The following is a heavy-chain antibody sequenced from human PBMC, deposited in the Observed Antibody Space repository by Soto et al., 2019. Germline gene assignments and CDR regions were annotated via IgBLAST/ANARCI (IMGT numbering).Heavy chain of an antibody. J-gene: IGHJ4*02. CDR3: ARDDCFGATCYIGDY. V-gene: IGHV1-18*01. D-gene: IGHD2-15*01. CDR1: GYTFTSYG. CDR2: ISPNNDNT. Sequence: QVRLVQSGAEVKMPGASVKVSCKASGYTFTSYGISWVRQAPGQAPEWVGWISPNNDNTHFAQKWQSRVTMTTDTSTTSVYVELRSLRSDDTAVYYCARDDCFGATCYIGDYWGQGSLVTVSS.